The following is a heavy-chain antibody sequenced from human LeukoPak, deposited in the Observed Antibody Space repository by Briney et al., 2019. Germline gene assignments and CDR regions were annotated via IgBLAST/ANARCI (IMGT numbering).Heavy chain of an antibody. V-gene: IGHV4-34*01. D-gene: IGHD3-3*01. Sequence: SETLSLTCAVYGGSFSGYYWSWSRQPPGKGLEWIGEINHSGSTNYNPSLKSRVTISVDTSKNQFSLKLSSVTAADTAVYYCARPDFWSGDDAFDIWGQGTMVTVSS. CDR3: ARPDFWSGDDAFDI. CDR1: GGSFSGYY. CDR2: INHSGST. J-gene: IGHJ3*02.